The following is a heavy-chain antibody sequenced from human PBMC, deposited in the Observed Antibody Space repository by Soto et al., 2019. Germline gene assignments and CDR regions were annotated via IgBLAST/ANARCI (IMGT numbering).Heavy chain of an antibody. J-gene: IGHJ4*02. V-gene: IGHV3-23*01. CDR3: AKCRIAGNSEDYYFDY. D-gene: IGHD6-13*01. Sequence: EVQLLESGGGLVQPGGSLRLSCAASGFTFSSYAMSWVRQAPGKGLEWVSAISGSGGSTYYADSVKGRFTISRDNSKNTLYLQMNSLRAEDTAVYYCAKCRIAGNSEDYYFDYWGQGTLVTVSS. CDR2: ISGSGGST. CDR1: GFTFSSYA.